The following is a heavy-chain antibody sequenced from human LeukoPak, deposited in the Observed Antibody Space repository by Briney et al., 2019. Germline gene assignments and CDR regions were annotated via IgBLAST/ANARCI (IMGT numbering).Heavy chain of an antibody. D-gene: IGHD5-24*01. CDR3: AQRWLQTSFDY. CDR1: GGTFSSYA. J-gene: IGHJ4*02. Sequence: GASVKVSCKASGGTFSSYAISWVRQAPGQGLEWMGGIIPIFGTANYAQKFQGRVTITADESTSTAYMELSSPRSEDTAVYYCAQRWLQTSFDYWGQGTLDTVSS. CDR2: IIPIFGTA. V-gene: IGHV1-69*13.